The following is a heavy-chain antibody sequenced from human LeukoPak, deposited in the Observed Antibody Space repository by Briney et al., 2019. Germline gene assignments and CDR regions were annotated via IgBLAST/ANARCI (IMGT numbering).Heavy chain of an antibody. CDR3: ARGPTRYYYYYMDV. Sequence: GASVKVSCKASGCTFTSYDINWVRQATGQGLEWMGWMNPNSGNTGYAQKFQGRVTITRNTSISTAYMELSSLRSEDTAVYYCARGPTRYYYYYMDVWGKGTTVTVSS. CDR2: MNPNSGNT. CDR1: GCTFTSYD. V-gene: IGHV1-8*03. J-gene: IGHJ6*03.